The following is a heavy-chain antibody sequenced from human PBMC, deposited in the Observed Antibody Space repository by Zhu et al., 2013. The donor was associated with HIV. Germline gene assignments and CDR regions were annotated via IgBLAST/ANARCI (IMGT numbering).Heavy chain of an antibody. D-gene: IGHD3-16*02. J-gene: IGHJ4*02. CDR3: ARQTTFGGVIRQPTYYFDY. V-gene: IGHV1-69*12. CDR1: GGTFSSYA. CDR2: IIPIFGTA. Sequence: QVQLVQSGAEVKKPGSSVKVSCKASGGTFSSYAISWVRQAPGQGLEWMGGIIPIFGTANYAQKFQGRVTITADESTSTAYMELSSLRSEDTAVYYCARQTTFGGVIRQPTYYFDYWGQGTLVTVSS.